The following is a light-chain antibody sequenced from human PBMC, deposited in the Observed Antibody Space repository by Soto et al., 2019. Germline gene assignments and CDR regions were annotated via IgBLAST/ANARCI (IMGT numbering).Light chain of an antibody. CDR3: QQYGRLPLT. CDR2: GAS. J-gene: IGKJ4*02. Sequence: IVLTQKPCTLSLSRGERATLCCRASQSVSSSYLAWYQQKPGQAPRLLIYGASSRATGIPDRFSGSGSGTDFTLTISRLEPADFAVHYCQQYGRLPLTFGGGTQVDIK. V-gene: IGKV3-20*01. CDR1: QSVSSSY.